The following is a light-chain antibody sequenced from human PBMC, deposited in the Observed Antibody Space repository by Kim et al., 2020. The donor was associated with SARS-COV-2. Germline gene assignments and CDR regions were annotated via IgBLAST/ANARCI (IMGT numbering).Light chain of an antibody. CDR2: SAS. J-gene: IGKJ4*01. Sequence: GDRVTITCRASLDISTSLAWYQQKPGKAPRLIIYSASILQSGVPSRFRGSGYGADFTLTITNLQPEDFATYHCQQLSSYPVTFGGRTKVDIK. V-gene: IGKV1-9*01. CDR1: LDISTS. CDR3: QQLSSYPVT.